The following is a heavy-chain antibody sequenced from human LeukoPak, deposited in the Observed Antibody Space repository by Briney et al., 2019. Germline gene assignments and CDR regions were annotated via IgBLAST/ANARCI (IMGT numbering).Heavy chain of an antibody. CDR2: IYYSGST. CDR3: ASLVNNWNDDNWFDP. J-gene: IGHJ5*02. D-gene: IGHD1-1*01. CDR1: SGSISSGSYY. Sequence: SETLSLTCTVSSGSISSGSYYWAWIRQPPGKGLEWIGSIYYSGSTYYNPSLRSRVTMSEDTSKNQFSLKLSSVTAADTAVYYCASLVNNWNDDNWFDPWGQGTLVTVSS. V-gene: IGHV4-39*07.